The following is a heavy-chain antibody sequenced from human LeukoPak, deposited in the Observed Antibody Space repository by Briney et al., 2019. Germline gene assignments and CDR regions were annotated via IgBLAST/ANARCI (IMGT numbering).Heavy chain of an antibody. CDR3: ARRNDFDI. Sequence: SETLSLTCTVSGGSISGSHWNWIRQPPGKGREGMGYIYYSGSTDSNPSLKSRVTISVDTSTNQSTLKLTSVTAADTAMYYCARRNDFDIWGPGTMVTVSS. J-gene: IGHJ3*02. CDR2: IYYSGST. CDR1: GGSISGSH. V-gene: IGHV4-59*08.